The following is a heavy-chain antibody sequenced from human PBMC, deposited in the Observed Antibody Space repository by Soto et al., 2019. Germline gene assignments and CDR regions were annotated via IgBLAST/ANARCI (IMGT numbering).Heavy chain of an antibody. D-gene: IGHD2-15*01. Sequence: QVRLMQSGAEVKKTGSSVKVSCKVSGGTFNSFPISWVRQAPGQGLEWMGGIVPVFGIANYAQEFLGRVTITADRSTTTSYMELSSLRSDDTAVYYCTKDTKSMAQGWALDYWGQGTQVFVSS. CDR2: IVPVFGIA. J-gene: IGHJ4*02. CDR3: TKDTKSMAQGWALDY. CDR1: GGTFNSFP. V-gene: IGHV1-69*17.